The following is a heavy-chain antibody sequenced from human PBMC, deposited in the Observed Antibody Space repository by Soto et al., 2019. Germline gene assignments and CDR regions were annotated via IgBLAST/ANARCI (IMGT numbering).Heavy chain of an antibody. CDR3: ARDRECCGNDSPHTFAY. CDR1: GGSISSYY. Sequence: SQTLSLTCTVSGGSISSYYWSWIRQPPGKGLEWIGYSYYSGSTNYNPSLKSRVTISVDTSKNQFSLKLSSVTAADTAVYYCARDRECCGNDSPHTFAYWGQGTLVTVSS. V-gene: IGHV4-59*12. D-gene: IGHD2-21*01. J-gene: IGHJ4*02. CDR2: SYYSGST.